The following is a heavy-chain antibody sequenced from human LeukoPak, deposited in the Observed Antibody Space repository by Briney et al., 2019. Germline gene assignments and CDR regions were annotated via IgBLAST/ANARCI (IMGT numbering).Heavy chain of an antibody. CDR1: GFTFSSYA. V-gene: IGHV3-23*01. CDR2: ISGSGGST. D-gene: IGHD2-2*01. J-gene: IGHJ3*02. Sequence: GGSLRLSCAASGFTFSSYAMSWVRQAPGKGLEWVSSISGSGGSTYYADSVRGRFTISRDSSKNTLYLQMNSLRAEDTAVYYCAKDIVVVPAAPDAFDIWGQGTMVTVSS. CDR3: AKDIVVVPAAPDAFDI.